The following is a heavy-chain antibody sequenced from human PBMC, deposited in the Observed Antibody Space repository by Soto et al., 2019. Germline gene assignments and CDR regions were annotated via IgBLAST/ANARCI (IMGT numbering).Heavy chain of an antibody. D-gene: IGHD3-3*01. V-gene: IGHV4-59*01. CDR2: IYYSGST. CDR1: VGSISSYY. J-gene: IGHJ4*02. CDR3: ARVLTDFWSGKTPYYFDY. Sequence: AWETLSLTCTVSVGSISSYYGSWIRQPPGKGLEWIGYIYYSGSTNYNPSLKSRVTISVDTSKNQFSLKLSSVTAADTAVYYCARVLTDFWSGKTPYYFDYWGQGTLVTVSS.